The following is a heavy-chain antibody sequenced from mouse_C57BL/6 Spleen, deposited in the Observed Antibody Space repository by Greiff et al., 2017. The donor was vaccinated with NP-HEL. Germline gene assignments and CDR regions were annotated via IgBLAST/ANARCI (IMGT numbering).Heavy chain of an antibody. CDR1: GYAFSSSW. Sequence: VQLQQSGPELVKPGASVKISCKASGYAFSSSWMNWVKQRPGKGLEWIGRIYPGDGDTNYNGKFKGKATLTADKSSSTAYMQLSSLTSEDSAVYFCASTMITPMDYWGQGTSVTVSS. CDR3: ASTMITPMDY. V-gene: IGHV1-82*01. J-gene: IGHJ4*01. D-gene: IGHD2-4*01. CDR2: IYPGDGDT.